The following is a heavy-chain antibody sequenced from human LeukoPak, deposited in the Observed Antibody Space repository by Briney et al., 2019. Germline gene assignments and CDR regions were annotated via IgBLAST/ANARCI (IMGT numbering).Heavy chain of an antibody. J-gene: IGHJ3*02. D-gene: IGHD6-19*01. CDR2: INSDGTT. CDR3: GRHRIAVAGRGPFDI. V-gene: IGHV3-74*01. Sequence: GGSLSLFCAASGFTFIGDWMHWVRQAPGKGLVWVSRINSDGTTTYADSVKGRFTVSRDNTKNTLYLQMNSLRAEDTAVYYCGRHRIAVAGRGPFDIWGQGTTVTVSS. CDR1: GFTFIGDW.